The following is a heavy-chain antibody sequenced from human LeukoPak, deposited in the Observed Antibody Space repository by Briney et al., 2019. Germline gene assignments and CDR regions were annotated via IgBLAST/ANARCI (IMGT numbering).Heavy chain of an antibody. Sequence: SETLSLTCSVTGDSITSGSYYWGWIRQPPGRGLEWIGSIYYSGNTYYNPSLKSRVTISVDTSKNQFSLKLSSVTAADTALYYCAREVVAAHNWFDPWGQGTLVTVSS. D-gene: IGHD6-6*01. CDR2: IYYSGNT. CDR3: AREVVAAHNWFDP. V-gene: IGHV4-39*07. J-gene: IGHJ5*02. CDR1: GDSITSGSYY.